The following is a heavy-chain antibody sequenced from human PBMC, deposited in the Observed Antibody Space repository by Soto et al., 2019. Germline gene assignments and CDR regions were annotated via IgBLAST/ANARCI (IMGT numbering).Heavy chain of an antibody. CDR2: TYYRSKWNN. J-gene: IGHJ4*02. CDR1: GDSVSSNSAA. V-gene: IGHV6-1*01. CDR3: ATEGGASSSWYFDY. D-gene: IGHD6-13*01. Sequence: SQTLSLTCAISGDSVSSNSAAWNWVRQSPSRGLEWLGRTYYRSKWNNDYAVSVKRRITINPDTSKNQFSLQLNSVTPEDTAVYYCATEGGASSSWYFDYWGQGTLVTVSS.